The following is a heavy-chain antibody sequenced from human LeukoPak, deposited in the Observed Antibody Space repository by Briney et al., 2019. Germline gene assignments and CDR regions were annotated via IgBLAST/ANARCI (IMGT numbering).Heavy chain of an antibody. J-gene: IGHJ6*03. Sequence: GGSLRLSRAASGFTFSDYYMSWIRQAPGKGLEWVSYISSSGSTIYYADSVKGRFTISRDNAKNSLYLQMNSLRAEDTAVYYCARGRRDCSSTSCYKNYYYYMDVWGKGTTVTVSS. CDR1: GFTFSDYY. V-gene: IGHV3-11*01. CDR3: ARGRRDCSSTSCYKNYYYYMDV. D-gene: IGHD2-2*02. CDR2: ISSSGSTI.